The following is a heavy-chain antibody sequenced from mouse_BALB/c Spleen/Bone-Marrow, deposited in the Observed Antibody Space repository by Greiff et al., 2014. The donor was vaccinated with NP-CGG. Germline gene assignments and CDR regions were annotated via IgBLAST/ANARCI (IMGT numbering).Heavy chain of an antibody. CDR3: ARHYGSNYYAMDY. CDR1: GFSLTGYG. V-gene: IGHV2-6-7*01. D-gene: IGHD1-1*01. Sequence: QVQLQQPGPGLVAPSQSLSITCTVSGFSLTGYGVNWVRQPPGKGLEWLGMIWGDGRTDYNSALKSRLSISKDNSKSQVFLKMNSLQTDDTARYYCARHYGSNYYAMDYWGQGTSVTVSS. J-gene: IGHJ4*01. CDR2: IWGDGRT.